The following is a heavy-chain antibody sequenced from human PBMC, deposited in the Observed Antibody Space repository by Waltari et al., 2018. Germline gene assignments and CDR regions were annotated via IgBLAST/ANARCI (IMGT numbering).Heavy chain of an antibody. J-gene: IGHJ4*02. V-gene: IGHV4-61*02. CDR2: IYTSVST. CDR1: GGSISSGSYY. D-gene: IGHD1-1*01. Sequence: QVQLQESGPGLVKPSQTLSLTCTVSGGSISSGSYYWSWIRQPAGKGLEWIGRIYTSVSTNYNPPLKIRVTISVDTSKNQFSLKLSSVTAADTAVYYCARRGPQLERSFDYWGQGTLVTVSS. CDR3: ARRGPQLERSFDY.